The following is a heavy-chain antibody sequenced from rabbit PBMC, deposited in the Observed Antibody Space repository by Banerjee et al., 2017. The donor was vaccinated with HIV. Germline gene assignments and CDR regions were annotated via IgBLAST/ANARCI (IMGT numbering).Heavy chain of an antibody. CDR1: GFSFSSGYW. CDR2: IYTGDGST. CDR3: ARDLPFAGSYYGSNL. V-gene: IGHV1S40*01. J-gene: IGHJ4*01. Sequence: QSLEESGGDLVKPGASLTLTCTASGFSFSSGYWICWVRQAPGKGLEWIACIYTGDGSTYYASWAKGRFTISKTSSTTVTLQMTSLTAADTATYFCARDLPFAGSYYGSNLWGQGTLVTVS. D-gene: IGHD8-1*01.